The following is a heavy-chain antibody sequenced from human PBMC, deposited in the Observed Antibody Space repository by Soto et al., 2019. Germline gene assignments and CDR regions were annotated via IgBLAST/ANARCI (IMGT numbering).Heavy chain of an antibody. D-gene: IGHD3-16*01. CDR2: IWYDGSDK. V-gene: IGHV3-33*01. CDR1: GFTFSGFG. Sequence: GGSLRLSCAASGFTFSGFGMHWVRQAPGKGLEWVAIIWYDGSDKYYADSVRGRFTISRDNSKNTLYLQMNSLRAEDTAVYHCAFGNLSYYFDYWGQGTPVTVSS. J-gene: IGHJ4*02. CDR3: AFGNLSYYFDY.